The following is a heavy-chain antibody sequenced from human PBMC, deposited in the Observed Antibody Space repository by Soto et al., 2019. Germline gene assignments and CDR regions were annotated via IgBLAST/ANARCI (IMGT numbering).Heavy chain of an antibody. CDR2: INHSGST. Sequence: PSETLSLTXAVYGGSFSGYYWSWIRQPPGKGLEWIGEINHSGSTNYNPSLKSRVTISVDTSKNQFSLKLSSVTAADTAVYYCARGGYYDSSGYRKFDYWGQGTLVTVSS. CDR3: ARGGYYDSSGYRKFDY. J-gene: IGHJ4*02. V-gene: IGHV4-34*01. CDR1: GGSFSGYY. D-gene: IGHD3-22*01.